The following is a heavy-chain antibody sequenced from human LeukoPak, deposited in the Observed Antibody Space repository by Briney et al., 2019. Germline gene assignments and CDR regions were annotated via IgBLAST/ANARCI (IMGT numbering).Heavy chain of an antibody. J-gene: IGHJ5*02. CDR1: GYTFTGYY. CDR3: ARGNAGATMVRGVIMENWFDP. V-gene: IGHV1-2*02. Sequence: ASVKVSCKASGYTFTGYYMHWVRQAPGQGLEWMGWINPNSGGTNYAQKFQGRVTMTRDTSISTAYMELSNLRSEDTAVYYCARGNAGATMVRGVIMENWFDPWGQGTLVTVSS. CDR2: INPNSGGT. D-gene: IGHD3-10*01.